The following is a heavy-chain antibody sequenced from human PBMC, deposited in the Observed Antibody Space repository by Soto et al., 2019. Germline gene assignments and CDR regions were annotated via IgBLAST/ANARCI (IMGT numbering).Heavy chain of an antibody. D-gene: IGHD3-22*01. V-gene: IGHV4-31*03. CDR1: GGSISCGGYY. Sequence: PSETLSLTCTVSGGSISCGGYYWSWIRQHPGKGLEWIGYIYYSGSTYYNPSLKSRVTISVDTSKNQFSLKLSSVTAADTAVYYCAIYDSSGSRGFQHWGQGTLVTVSS. J-gene: IGHJ1*01. CDR3: AIYDSSGSRGFQH. CDR2: IYYSGST.